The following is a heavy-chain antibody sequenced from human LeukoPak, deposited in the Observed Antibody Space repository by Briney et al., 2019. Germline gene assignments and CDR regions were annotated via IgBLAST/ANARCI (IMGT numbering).Heavy chain of an antibody. J-gene: IGHJ4*02. CDR3: AKDYPSPIFTMILVVISTGFDY. D-gene: IGHD3-22*01. Sequence: PGGSLRLSCAASGFTFSDYYMSWMRQAPGKGVEWVSDISGSGGSIYSAYSVTCRFTISRDNSKNTLYLQMNSLRAEDTAVYYCAKDYPSPIFTMILVVISTGFDYWGQGTLVTVSS. CDR2: ISGSGGSI. V-gene: IGHV3-23*01. CDR1: GFTFSDYY.